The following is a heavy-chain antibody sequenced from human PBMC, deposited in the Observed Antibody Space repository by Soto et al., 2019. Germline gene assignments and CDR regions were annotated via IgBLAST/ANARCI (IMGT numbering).Heavy chain of an antibody. CDR2: ISGSGGST. CDR3: AKDFEWELPKWFDP. V-gene: IGHV3-23*01. Sequence: PGGSLRLSCAASGFTFSSYAMSWARQAPGKGLEWVSVISGSGGSTYYADSVKGRFTVSRDNSKNTLYLQMNSLRAEDTAVYYCAKDFEWELPKWFDPWGQGTLVTVSS. J-gene: IGHJ5*02. D-gene: IGHD1-26*01. CDR1: GFTFSSYA.